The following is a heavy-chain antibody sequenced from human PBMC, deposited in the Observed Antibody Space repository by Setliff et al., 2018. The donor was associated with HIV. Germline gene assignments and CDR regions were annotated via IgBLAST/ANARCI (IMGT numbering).Heavy chain of an antibody. V-gene: IGHV1-3*01. CDR1: GYTFSNYV. CDR2: INVGNGNT. Sequence: GASVKVSCKASGYTFSNYVMQWVRQAPGQRLEWMGWINVGNGNTKYSEKFQGRVTITRDTSISTAYMELSGLTSDDSAVYYCARYLVVVPVAVGGLDVWGQGTTVTVSS. J-gene: IGHJ6*02. D-gene: IGHD2-2*01. CDR3: ARYLVVVPVAVGGLDV.